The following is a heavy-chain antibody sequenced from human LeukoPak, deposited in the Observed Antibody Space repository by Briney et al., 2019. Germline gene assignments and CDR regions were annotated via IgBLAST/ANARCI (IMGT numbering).Heavy chain of an antibody. D-gene: IGHD6-19*01. V-gene: IGHV4-61*02. CDR1: GGSISSGSYY. CDR2: IYTSGST. CDR3: ARDRSVYSSGPTWEFDY. Sequence: SQTLSLTCTVSGGSISSGSYYWSWIRQPAGKGLEWIGRIYTSGSTNYNPSLKSRVTISVDTSKNQFSLKLSSVTAADTAVYYCARDRSVYSSGPTWEFDYWGQGTLVTVSS. J-gene: IGHJ4*02.